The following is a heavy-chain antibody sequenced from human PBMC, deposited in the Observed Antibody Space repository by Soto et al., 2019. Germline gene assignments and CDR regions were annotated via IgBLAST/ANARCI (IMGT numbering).Heavy chain of an antibody. D-gene: IGHD3-3*01. CDR1: GFTFSSYA. V-gene: IGHV3-23*01. CDR2: ISGSGGST. CDR3: AKDRSGYSGYYDFWSGLNWFDP. J-gene: IGHJ5*02. Sequence: GGSLRLSCAASGFTFSSYAMSWVRQAPGKGLEWVSAISGSGGSTYYADSVKGRFTISRDNSKNTLYLQMNSLRAEDTAVYYCAKDRSGYSGYYDFWSGLNWFDPWGQGTLVTVSS.